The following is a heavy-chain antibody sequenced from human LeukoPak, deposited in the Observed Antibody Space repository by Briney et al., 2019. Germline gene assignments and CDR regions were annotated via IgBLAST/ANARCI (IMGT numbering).Heavy chain of an antibody. V-gene: IGHV3-30*02. J-gene: IGHJ4*02. CDR3: ARVNYYDSSVNFDY. D-gene: IGHD3-22*01. CDR1: GFTFSSYG. CDR2: IRYDGSNK. Sequence: PGGSLRLSCAASGFTFSSYGMHRVRQAPGKGLEWVAFIRYDGSNKYYADSVKGRFTISRDNSKNTLYLQMNSLRAEDTAVYYCARVNYYDSSVNFDYWGQGTLVTVSS.